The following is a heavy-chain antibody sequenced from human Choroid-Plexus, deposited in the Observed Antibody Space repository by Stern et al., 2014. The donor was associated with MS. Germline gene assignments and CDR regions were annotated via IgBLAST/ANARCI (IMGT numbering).Heavy chain of an antibody. J-gene: IGHJ3*02. CDR1: DVSIREHS. CDR2: VYSAGVK. CDR3: ARDIPDYGDYERAFDI. D-gene: IGHD4-17*01. Sequence: QVQLQESGPRLVQPSETLSLICNVSDVSIREHSYNWIRQSAARGLEWIGRVYSAGVKNITPSLKSRVTMSLDTSKNEVSLKMRSLTAADTAVYYCARDIPDYGDYERAFDIWGPGIMVTVS. V-gene: IGHV4-4*07.